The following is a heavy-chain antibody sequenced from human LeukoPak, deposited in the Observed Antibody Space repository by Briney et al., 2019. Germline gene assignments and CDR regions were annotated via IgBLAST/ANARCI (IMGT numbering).Heavy chain of an antibody. CDR2: IYYSGST. D-gene: IGHD2-8*01. CDR1: GGSFSGYY. V-gene: IGHV4-59*01. Sequence: SETLSLTCAVYGGSFSGYYWSWIRQPPGKGLEWIGYIYYSGSTNYNPSLKSRVTISVDTSKNQFSLKLSSVTAADTAVYYCARDNGISFDPWGQGTLVTVSS. CDR3: ARDNGISFDP. J-gene: IGHJ5*02.